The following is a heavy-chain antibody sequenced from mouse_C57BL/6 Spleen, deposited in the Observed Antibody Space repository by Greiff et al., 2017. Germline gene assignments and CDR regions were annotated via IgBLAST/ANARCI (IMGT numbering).Heavy chain of an antibody. V-gene: IGHV5-9-1*02. J-gene: IGHJ1*03. D-gene: IGHD2-1*01. CDR1: GFTFSSYA. CDR2: ISSGGDYI. Sequence: EVMLVESGEGLVKPGGSLKLSCAASGFTFSSYAMSWVRQTPEKRLEWVAYISSGGDYIYYADTVKGRFTISRDNARNTLYLQMSSLKSEDTAMSDCTRERIYGNKWYFDVWGTGTTVTVSS. CDR3: TRERIYGNKWYFDV.